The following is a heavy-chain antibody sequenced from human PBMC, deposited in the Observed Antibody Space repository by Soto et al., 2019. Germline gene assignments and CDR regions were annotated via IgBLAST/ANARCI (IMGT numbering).Heavy chain of an antibody. Sequence: ASVKVSCKTSGYTFTSYGISWVRQAPGQGLECMGWISTFNGNAHYAQNLQDRVTMTIDTSTSTAYLELTGLRSDDTGVYYCARLNGYSTGWFATWGQGTLVTAPQ. CDR1: GYTFTSYG. CDR2: ISTFNGNA. V-gene: IGHV1-18*04. D-gene: IGHD2-8*02. CDR3: ARLNGYSTGWFAT. J-gene: IGHJ5*02.